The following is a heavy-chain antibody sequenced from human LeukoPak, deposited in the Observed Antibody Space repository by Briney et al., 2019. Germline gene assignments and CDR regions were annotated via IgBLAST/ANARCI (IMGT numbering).Heavy chain of an antibody. D-gene: IGHD1-26*01. Sequence: GGSLRLSCVASGFTFTSYAMSWIRQAPGKGLEYVSYIRGSGSTTHYADSVKGRFTISRDNSKNTLYLQMNSLRAEDTAVYYCAKGLGSSQDFDYWGQGTLVTVSS. V-gene: IGHV3-23*01. CDR1: GFTFTSYA. CDR3: AKGLGSSQDFDY. CDR2: IRGSGSTT. J-gene: IGHJ4*02.